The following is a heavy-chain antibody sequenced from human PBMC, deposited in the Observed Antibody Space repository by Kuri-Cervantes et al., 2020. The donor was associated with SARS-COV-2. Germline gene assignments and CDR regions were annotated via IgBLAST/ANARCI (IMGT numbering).Heavy chain of an antibody. V-gene: IGHV4-30-4*01. Sequence: SETLSLTCTVSGGSISSGDYYWSWIRQPPGKGLEWIGYIYYSWSTYYNPSLKSRVTISVDTSKNQFSLKLSSVTAADTAVYYWARQMMSSITIFGVVITRNWFDPWGQGTLVTVSS. CDR1: GGSISSGDYY. CDR2: IYYSWST. CDR3: ARQMMSSITIFGVVITRNWFDP. J-gene: IGHJ5*02. D-gene: IGHD3-3*01.